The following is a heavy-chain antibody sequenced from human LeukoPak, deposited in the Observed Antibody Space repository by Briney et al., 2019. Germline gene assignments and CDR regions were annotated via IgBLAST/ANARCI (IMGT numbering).Heavy chain of an antibody. J-gene: IGHJ4*02. CDR1: GYTFTGYY. CDR2: INPNSGGT. CDR3: ASLRYYYDSSGYSGFDY. D-gene: IGHD3-22*01. Sequence: GASVKVSCKASGYTFTGYYMHWVRQAPGQGVEWTGRINPNSGGTNYAQKFQGRVTMTRDTSISTAYMELSRLRSDDTAVYYCASLRYYYDSSGYSGFDYWGQGTLVTVSS. V-gene: IGHV1-2*06.